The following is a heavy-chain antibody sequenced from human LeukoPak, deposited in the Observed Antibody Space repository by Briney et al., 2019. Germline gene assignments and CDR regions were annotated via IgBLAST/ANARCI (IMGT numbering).Heavy chain of an antibody. CDR2: IYYSGST. D-gene: IGHD3-3*01. Sequence: SETLSLTCTVSGGSISSYYWSWIRQPPGKGLEWIGYIYYSGSTNYNPSLKSRVTISVDTSKNQFSLKLSSVTAADTAVYYCARLGVSNWFDPWGQGTLVPVSS. CDR3: ARLGVSNWFDP. CDR1: GGSISSYY. J-gene: IGHJ5*02. V-gene: IGHV4-59*08.